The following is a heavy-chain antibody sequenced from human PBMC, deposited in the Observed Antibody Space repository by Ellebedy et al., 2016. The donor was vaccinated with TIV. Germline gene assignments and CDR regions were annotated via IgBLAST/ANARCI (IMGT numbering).Heavy chain of an antibody. J-gene: IGHJ6*02. CDR2: ISYDGSNK. CDR1: GFTFSSYG. D-gene: IGHD3-10*01. V-gene: IGHV3-30*03. Sequence: SLKISCAASGFTFSSYGMHWVRQAPGKGLEWVAVISYDGSNKYYADSVKGRFTISRDNSKNTLYLQMNSLRAEDTAVYYCPRSMVSYYYGMDVWGQGTTVTVSS. CDR3: PRSMVSYYYGMDV.